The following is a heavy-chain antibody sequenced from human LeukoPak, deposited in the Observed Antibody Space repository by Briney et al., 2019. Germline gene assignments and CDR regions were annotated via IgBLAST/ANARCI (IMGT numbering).Heavy chain of an antibody. CDR2: INSSSSYI. D-gene: IGHD3-16*01. CDR1: GFTFSSYS. J-gene: IGHJ3*02. CDR3: ARDLIIWGASLLGAFDI. Sequence: GGSLRLSCAASGFTFSSYSMTWVRQAPGKGLEWVSSINSSSSYIYYADSVKGRFTISRDNAKNSLYLQMNSLRAEDTAVYYCARDLIIWGASLLGAFDIWGQGTMVTVSS. V-gene: IGHV3-21*01.